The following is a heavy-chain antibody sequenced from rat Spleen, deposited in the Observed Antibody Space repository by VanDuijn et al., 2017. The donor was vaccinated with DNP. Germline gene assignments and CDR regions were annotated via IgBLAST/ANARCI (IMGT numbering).Heavy chain of an antibody. CDR2: IDKDSSPK. CDR1: GFNFNDYW. J-gene: IGHJ2*01. D-gene: IGHD5-1*01. CDR3: VRSELAYFAY. V-gene: IGHV4-2*01. Sequence: EVKLVESGGGLVQPGRSLKLSCAASGFNFNDYWMGWVRQAPGKGLEWIGEIDKDSSPKKYNPSLKDKFTISRDNAQNTLYLQMSKLGSEDTATYYCVRSELAYFAYWGQGVMVTVSS.